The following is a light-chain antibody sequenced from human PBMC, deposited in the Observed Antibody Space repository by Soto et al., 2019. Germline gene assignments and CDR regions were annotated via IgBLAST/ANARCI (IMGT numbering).Light chain of an antibody. CDR3: QHYNNWPFT. V-gene: IGKV3-15*01. J-gene: IGKJ5*01. CDR1: QSVSSN. CDR2: GAS. Sequence: EIVMTQSPATLSASTGERATLSCRASQSVSSNLAWYQQKPGQAPTLLIFGASARATGIPARFSGSGSGTEFTLTISSLQSEDFAVYYCQHYNNWPFTFGQGTRLEIK.